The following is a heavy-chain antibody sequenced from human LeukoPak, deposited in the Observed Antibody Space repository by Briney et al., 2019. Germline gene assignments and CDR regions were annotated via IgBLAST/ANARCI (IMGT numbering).Heavy chain of an antibody. Sequence: SETLSLTCAVYGGSFSGYYWSWIRQPPGKGLEWIGEINHSGSTNYNPSLKSRVTISVDTSKNQFSLKLRSVTAADTAVYYCASTVSYYFDYWGQGTLVTVSP. J-gene: IGHJ4*02. CDR1: GGSFSGYY. V-gene: IGHV4-34*01. CDR3: ASTVSYYFDY. CDR2: INHSGST. D-gene: IGHD4-17*01.